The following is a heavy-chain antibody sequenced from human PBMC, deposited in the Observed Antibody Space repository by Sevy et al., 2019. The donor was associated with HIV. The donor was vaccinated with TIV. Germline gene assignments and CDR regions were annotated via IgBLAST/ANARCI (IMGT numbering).Heavy chain of an antibody. D-gene: IGHD3-10*01. V-gene: IGHV3-7*01. CDR1: GFTFSNYW. CDR2: IKKDGSEK. CDR3: AKRLVSWDGMDV. J-gene: IGHJ6*02. Sequence: GGSLRLSCAASGFTFSNYWMSWVRQAPGKGLEWVANIKKDGSEKYYVDSVKGRFTISRDNAKNSLYLQMNSLRAEDTAVYYCAKRLVSWDGMDVWGQGTTVTVSS.